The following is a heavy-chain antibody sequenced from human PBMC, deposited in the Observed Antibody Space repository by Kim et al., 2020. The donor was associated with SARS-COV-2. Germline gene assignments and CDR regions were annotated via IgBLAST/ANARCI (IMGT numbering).Heavy chain of an antibody. Sequence: SETLSLTCTVSGGSISSGGYYWSWIRQHPGKGLEWIGYIYYSGSTYYNPSLKSRVTISVDTSKNQFSLKLSSVTAADTAVYYCARAGIAAAAFDIWGQGTMVTVSS. V-gene: IGHV4-31*03. J-gene: IGHJ3*02. D-gene: IGHD6-13*01. CDR2: IYYSGST. CDR3: ARAGIAAAAFDI. CDR1: GGSISSGGYY.